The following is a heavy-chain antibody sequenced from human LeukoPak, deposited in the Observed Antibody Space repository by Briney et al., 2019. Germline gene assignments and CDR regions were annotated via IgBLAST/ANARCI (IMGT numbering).Heavy chain of an antibody. J-gene: IGHJ6*03. V-gene: IGHV3-7*01. CDR2: IKQDGSEK. Sequence: GGSLRLSCAASGFTFSSYWMSWVRQAPGKGLEWVANIKQDGSEKYYMDSVKGRFTISRDNAKNSLYLQMNSLRAEDTAVYYCVQSPTLSYYYYYYSRDVWGKGTTVTVSS. CDR3: VQSPTLSYYYYYYSRDV. D-gene: IGHD2/OR15-2a*01. CDR1: GFTFSSYW.